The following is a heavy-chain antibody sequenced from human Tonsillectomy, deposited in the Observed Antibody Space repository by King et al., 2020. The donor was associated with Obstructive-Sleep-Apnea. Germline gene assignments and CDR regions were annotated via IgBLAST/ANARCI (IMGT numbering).Heavy chain of an antibody. D-gene: IGHD4-17*01. Sequence: QLQESGPGLVKPSETLSLTCTVSGGSISSYYWSWIRQPPGKGLEWIGYIYYSGSTNYNPSLKSRVTISVDTSKNQFSLKLRSVTAADTAVYYFAGRSHYGDYADWGQGTLITVSS. CDR3: AGRSHYGDYAD. CDR2: IYYSGST. V-gene: IGHV4-59*01. J-gene: IGHJ4*02. CDR1: GGSISSYY.